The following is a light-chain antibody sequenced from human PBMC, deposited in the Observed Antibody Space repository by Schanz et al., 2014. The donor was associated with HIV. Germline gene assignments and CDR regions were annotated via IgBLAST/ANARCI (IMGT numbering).Light chain of an antibody. V-gene: IGKV3-20*01. CDR3: QQYGSS. CDR1: QSVSSSY. J-gene: IGKJ3*01. Sequence: EIVLTQSPGSLSLSPGGRATLSCRASQSVSSSYLAWYQKKPGQAPRLLIYDASSRATGIPDRFSGSGSGTDFTLTINRLEPEDFAVYYCQQYGSSFGPGTKVEIK. CDR2: DAS.